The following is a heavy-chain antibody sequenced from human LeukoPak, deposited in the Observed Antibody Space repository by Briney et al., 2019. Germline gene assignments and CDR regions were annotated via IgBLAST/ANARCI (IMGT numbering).Heavy chain of an antibody. CDR2: IYHSGST. D-gene: IGHD2-2*02. CDR3: ARVTQDIVVVPAAIGPDY. CDR1: GGSISSGGYY. J-gene: IGHJ4*02. V-gene: IGHV4-30-2*01. Sequence: SEALSLTCTVSGGSISSGGYYWSWIRQPPGKGLEWIGYIYHSGSTYYNPSLKSRVTISVDRSKNQFSLKLSSVTAADTAVYYCARVTQDIVVVPAAIGPDYWGQGTLVTVSS.